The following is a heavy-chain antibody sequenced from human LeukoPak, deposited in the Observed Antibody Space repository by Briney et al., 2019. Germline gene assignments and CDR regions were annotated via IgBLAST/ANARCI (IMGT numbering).Heavy chain of an antibody. V-gene: IGHV3-21*01. CDR3: ARSLKTGTTAFDY. Sequence: GGSLRLSCAASGFTFSSYSMTWVRQAPGKGLEWVSSISSSSSYIYYADSVKGRFTISRDNAKNSLYLQMNSLRAEDTAVYYCARSLKTGTTAFDYWGQGTLVTVSS. CDR1: GFTFSSYS. CDR2: ISSSSSYI. J-gene: IGHJ4*02. D-gene: IGHD1-7*01.